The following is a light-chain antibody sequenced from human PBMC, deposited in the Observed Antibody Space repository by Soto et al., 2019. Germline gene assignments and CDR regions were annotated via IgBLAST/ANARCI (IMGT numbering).Light chain of an antibody. Sequence: DIVMTQSPDSLAVSLGERATINCKSSQSVLYSSNNKNYLAWYQQKPGQPPKLLIYWASTRESGVPDRFSGSGSGTDFTLTISSLRAEDVAVYYCQQYYSTLTWTFGQGTKV. CDR2: WAS. V-gene: IGKV4-1*01. J-gene: IGKJ1*01. CDR3: QQYYSTLTWT. CDR1: QSVLYSSNNKNY.